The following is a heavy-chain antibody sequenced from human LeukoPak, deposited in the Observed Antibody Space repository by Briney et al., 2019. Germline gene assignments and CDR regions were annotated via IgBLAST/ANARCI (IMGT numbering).Heavy chain of an antibody. Sequence: ASVKVSCKASGYTFTIYAMNLVRQAPGEGLEWRGWSNTNTRNPTYAQGFTVRFFFSLDTSVSTAYIQSSGVKAADTCVYYCAREGGGYSSGTYYFDSWGQGNLVTVSS. V-gene: IGHV7-4-1*02. D-gene: IGHD5-18*01. J-gene: IGHJ4*02. CDR1: GYTFTIYA. CDR3: AREGGGYSSGTYYFDS. CDR2: SNTNTRNP.